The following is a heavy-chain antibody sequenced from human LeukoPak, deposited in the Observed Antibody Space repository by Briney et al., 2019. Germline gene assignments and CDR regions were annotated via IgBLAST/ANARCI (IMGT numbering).Heavy chain of an antibody. CDR3: AKAPGHASEYY. CDR1: GFTFGSYA. V-gene: IGHV3-30-3*01. CDR2: ISYDGSNK. J-gene: IGHJ4*02. D-gene: IGHD3-10*01. Sequence: GGSLRLSCAASGFTFGSYAMHWVRQAPGKGLEWVAVISYDGSNKYYADSVKGRFTISRDNSKNTLYLQMNSLRAEDTAVYYCAKAPGHASEYYWGQGTLVTVSS.